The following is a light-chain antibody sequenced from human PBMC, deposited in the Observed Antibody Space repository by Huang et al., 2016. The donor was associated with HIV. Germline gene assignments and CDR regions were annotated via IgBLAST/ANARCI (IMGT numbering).Light chain of an antibody. Sequence: EIVLTQSPGTLSLSPGERATLSCWASQSVSSSNLAWYQQKPGQAPRLRIYGGSSRATGIPYRFSGSGSGTDLTLIISRLEPEDFAVYYCQRYGSSPPTFGQGTRLEIK. CDR3: QRYGSSPPT. V-gene: IGKV3-20*01. CDR1: QSVSSSN. J-gene: IGKJ5*01. CDR2: GGS.